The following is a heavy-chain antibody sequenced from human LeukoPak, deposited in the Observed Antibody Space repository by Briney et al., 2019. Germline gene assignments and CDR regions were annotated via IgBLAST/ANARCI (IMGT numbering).Heavy chain of an antibody. CDR3: AKELNSAARYADDAFDI. D-gene: IGHD6-6*01. Sequence: ASVKVSCTASGYTFTGYYMHWVRQAPGQGLEWMGWINPNSGGTNYAQKFQGRVTMTRDTSISTAYMELSRLRSDDTAVYYCAKELNSAARYADDAFDIWGQGTMVTVSS. V-gene: IGHV1-2*02. CDR1: GYTFTGYY. CDR2: INPNSGGT. J-gene: IGHJ3*02.